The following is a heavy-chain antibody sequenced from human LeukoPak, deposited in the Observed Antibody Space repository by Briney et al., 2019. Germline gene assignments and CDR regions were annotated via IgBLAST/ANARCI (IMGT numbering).Heavy chain of an antibody. V-gene: IGHV3-48*03. CDR1: GFTFSSYE. D-gene: IGHD3-22*01. CDR3: AREDYYDSSGYFDY. Sequence: GGSLRPSCAASGFTFSSYEMNWVRRAPGKGLEWVSYISSSGSTIYYADSVKGRFTISRDNAKNSLYLQMNSLRAEDTAVYYCAREDYYDSSGYFDYWGQGTLVTVSS. CDR2: ISSSGSTI. J-gene: IGHJ4*02.